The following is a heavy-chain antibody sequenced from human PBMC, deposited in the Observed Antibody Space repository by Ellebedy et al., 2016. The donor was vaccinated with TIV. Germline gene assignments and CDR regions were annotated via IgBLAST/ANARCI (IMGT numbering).Heavy chain of an antibody. D-gene: IGHD2-15*01. V-gene: IGHV3-64*04. CDR2: ISSNGGST. Sequence: GESLKISCAASGFTFSSYAMSWARQAPGKGLEYVSAISSNGGSTYYADSVKGRFTMSRDNSKNTLYLQMTSLRAEDTAVYYCARHCSGGSCSHHAFDIWGQGTMVTVSS. CDR3: ARHCSGGSCSHHAFDI. CDR1: GFTFSSYA. J-gene: IGHJ3*02.